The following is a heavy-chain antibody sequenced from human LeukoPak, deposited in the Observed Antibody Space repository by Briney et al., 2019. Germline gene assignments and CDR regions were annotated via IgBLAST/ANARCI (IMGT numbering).Heavy chain of an antibody. CDR1: GGSFSGYY. CDR2: IYYSGIT. CDR3: ARGYYYDSSGYYVHFDY. J-gene: IGHJ4*02. Sequence: SETLSLTCAVYGGSFSGYYWSWIRQPPGKGLEWIGNIYYSGITNYNPSLKNRGTISVDTSKNHFSLKLSSVTAADTAVYYCARGYYYDSSGYYVHFDYWGQGTLVTVSS. D-gene: IGHD3-22*01. V-gene: IGHV4-34*11.